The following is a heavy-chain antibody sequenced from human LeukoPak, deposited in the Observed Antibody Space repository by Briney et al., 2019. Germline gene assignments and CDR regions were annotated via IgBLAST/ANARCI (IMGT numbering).Heavy chain of an antibody. CDR1: GFTFSSYS. D-gene: IGHD6-13*01. CDR3: AKESPSSWDYYYYYMDV. CDR2: ISSSSSYI. J-gene: IGHJ6*03. V-gene: IGHV3-21*04. Sequence: GGSLRLSCAASGFTFSSYSMNWVRQAPGKGLEWVSSISSSSSYIYYADSVKGRFTISRDNSKNTLYLQMNSLRAEDTAVYYCAKESPSSWDYYYYYMDVWGKGTTVTVSS.